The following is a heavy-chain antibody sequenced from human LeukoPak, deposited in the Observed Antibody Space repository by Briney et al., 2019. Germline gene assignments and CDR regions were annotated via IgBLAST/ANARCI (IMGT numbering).Heavy chain of an antibody. CDR3: AKDTMVRGLFDY. D-gene: IGHD3-10*01. Sequence: GGSLRLSCAASGFTFSTYAMSWVRQAPGKGLEWVSSISGSGGGTYYADSVKGRFSISRDNSKNTLYLQTNSLRAEDTAVYYCAKDTMVRGLFDYWGQGTLVTVSS. V-gene: IGHV3-23*01. CDR2: ISGSGGGT. J-gene: IGHJ4*02. CDR1: GFTFSTYA.